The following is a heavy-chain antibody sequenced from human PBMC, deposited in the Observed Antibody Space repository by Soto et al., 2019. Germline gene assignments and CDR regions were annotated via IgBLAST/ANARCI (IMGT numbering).Heavy chain of an antibody. J-gene: IGHJ4*02. CDR1: GGSISSYY. V-gene: IGHV4-4*07. CDR2: IYTSGST. Sequence: QVQLQESGPGLVKPSETLFLTCTVSGGSISSYYRSWIRQPAGKGLEWIGRIYTSGSTNYNPSLKSRVTMSVDTSKNQFSLKLSSVTAADTAVYYWAREGATSRPAEFDNWGQGTLVTVSS. D-gene: IGHD5-12*01. CDR3: AREGATSRPAEFDN.